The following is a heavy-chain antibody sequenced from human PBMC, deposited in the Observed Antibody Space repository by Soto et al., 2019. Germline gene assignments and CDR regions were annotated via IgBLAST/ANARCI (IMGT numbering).Heavy chain of an antibody. J-gene: IGHJ5*02. V-gene: IGHV4-59*01. Sequence: SETLCLTWTVAGGSIGGYYGGWIRQPPGKGLAWIGYIYYSGSTNYNPSLKSRVTISVDTSKTQFSLKLSSVTAADTAVYYWAREAGPAASYNWLDPRAQGPLVTVPS. CDR1: GGSIGGYY. CDR3: AREAGPAASYNWLDP. D-gene: IGHD2-2*01. CDR2: IYYSGST.